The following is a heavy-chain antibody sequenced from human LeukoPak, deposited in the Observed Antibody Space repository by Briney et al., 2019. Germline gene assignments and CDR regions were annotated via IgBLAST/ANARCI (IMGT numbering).Heavy chain of an antibody. CDR1: GFTFSSYA. D-gene: IGHD6-13*01. J-gene: IGHJ4*02. CDR3: AREGYSSSWYPRYFDY. Sequence: GGSLRLSCAASGFTFSSYAMHWVRQAPGKGLEWVAVISYDGSNKYYADSVKGRFTISRDNSKNTLYLQMNSLRAEDTAVYYCAREGYSSSWYPRYFDYWGQGTLVTVSS. V-gene: IGHV3-30*14. CDR2: ISYDGSNK.